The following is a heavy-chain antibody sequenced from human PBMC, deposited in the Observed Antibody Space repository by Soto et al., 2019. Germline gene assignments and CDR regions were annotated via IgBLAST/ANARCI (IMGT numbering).Heavy chain of an antibody. CDR2: INPSWGST. Sequence: XSVKVSCKASGYTFTSYYMHLVRQAPGQGLEGMGKINPSWGSTSYAQKSQARVTRTRNTSTSTVYMERSSRRSEDRAVFYFARDGFCRGGSCLPHAFNIGGQGTRVTVS. CDR3: ARDGFCRGGSCLPHAFNI. CDR1: GYTFTSYY. D-gene: IGHD2-15*01. V-gene: IGHV1-46*03. J-gene: IGHJ3*02.